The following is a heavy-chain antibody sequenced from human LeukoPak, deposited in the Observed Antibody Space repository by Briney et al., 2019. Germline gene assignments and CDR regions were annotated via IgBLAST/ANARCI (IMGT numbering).Heavy chain of an antibody. CDR3: AKGYYYDSSGYYDY. D-gene: IGHD3-22*01. Sequence: PGGSLRLSCAASGFTFSSYAMSWVRQAPGKGLEWVSAISGSGGSTYYADSVKGRFTISRDNSKNTLHLQMNSLRAEDTAVYYCAKGYYYDSSGYYDYWGQGTLVTVSS. CDR2: ISGSGGST. V-gene: IGHV3-23*01. J-gene: IGHJ4*02. CDR1: GFTFSSYA.